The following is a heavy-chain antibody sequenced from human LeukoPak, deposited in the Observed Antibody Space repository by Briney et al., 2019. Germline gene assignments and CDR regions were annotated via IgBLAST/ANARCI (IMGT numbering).Heavy chain of an antibody. V-gene: IGHV3-7*01. J-gene: IGHJ3*02. D-gene: IGHD3-10*01. CDR1: GFTFSSYW. CDR2: IKQDGSEK. Sequence: RTGGSLRLSCAASGFTFSSYWMSWVRQAPGKGLEWVANIKQDGSEKYYVDSVKGRFTISRDNSKNTLYLQMNSLRAEDTAVYYCAKDGPYGGPHDAFDIWGQGTMVTVSS. CDR3: AKDGPYGGPHDAFDI.